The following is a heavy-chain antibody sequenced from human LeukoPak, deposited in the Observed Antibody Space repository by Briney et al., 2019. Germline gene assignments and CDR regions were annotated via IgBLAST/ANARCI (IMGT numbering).Heavy chain of an antibody. D-gene: IGHD1-26*01. Sequence: PSETLSLTCTVSGGSISRYYWSWIRQPPGKGLEWIARIYTSGSTNYNPSPKSRVTMSEDTSKNQFSQKLSSVTAADTALYYCAREIVGAANFDYWGQGTLVTVSS. V-gene: IGHV4-4*07. J-gene: IGHJ4*02. CDR2: IYTSGST. CDR1: GGSISRYY. CDR3: AREIVGAANFDY.